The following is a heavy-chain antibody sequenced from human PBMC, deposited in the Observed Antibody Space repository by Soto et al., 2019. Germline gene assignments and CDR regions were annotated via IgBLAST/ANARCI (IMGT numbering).Heavy chain of an antibody. CDR1: GGSISSGGYS. CDR3: ALTGYYDVDY. CDR2: IYYSGST. V-gene: IGHV4-30-2*05. J-gene: IGHJ4*02. D-gene: IGHD3-9*01. Sequence: SETLSLTCAVSGGSISSGGYSWSWIRQPPGKGLEWIGYIYYSGSTYYNPSLKSRVTISVDTSKNQFSLKLSSVTAADTAVYYCALTGYYDVDYWGQGTLVTVSS.